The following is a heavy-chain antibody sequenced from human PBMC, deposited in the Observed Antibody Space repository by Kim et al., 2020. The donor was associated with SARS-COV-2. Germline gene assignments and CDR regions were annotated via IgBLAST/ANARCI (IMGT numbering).Heavy chain of an antibody. CDR3: AKDRTFDSSGYLGIAAFDI. Sequence: GGSLRLSCAVSGFTFSSYAMSWVRQAPGKGLEWVSAISGSGGSTYYADSVKGRFTISRDNSKNTLYLQMNSLRAEETAVYYCAKDRTFDSSGYLGIAAFDIWGQGTMVTVSS. CDR2: ISGSGGST. J-gene: IGHJ3*02. V-gene: IGHV3-23*01. CDR1: GFTFSSYA. D-gene: IGHD3-22*01.